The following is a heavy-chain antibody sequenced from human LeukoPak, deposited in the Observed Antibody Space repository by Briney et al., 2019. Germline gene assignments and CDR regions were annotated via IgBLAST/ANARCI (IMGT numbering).Heavy chain of an antibody. J-gene: IGHJ4*02. Sequence: ASVKVSCKASGYTFTSYGISWVRQAPGQGLEWMGWISAYNGNTNYAQKLQGRVTMTTDTSTSTAYMELRSLRSDDTAVYYCARDALVRGYSYGFGDYWGQGTLVTVSS. CDR1: GYTFTSYG. CDR3: ARDALVRGYSYGFGDY. CDR2: ISAYNGNT. V-gene: IGHV1-18*01. D-gene: IGHD5-18*01.